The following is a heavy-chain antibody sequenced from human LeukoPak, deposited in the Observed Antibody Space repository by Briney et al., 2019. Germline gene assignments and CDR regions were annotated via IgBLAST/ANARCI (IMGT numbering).Heavy chain of an antibody. D-gene: IGHD3-10*01. V-gene: IGHV4-39*01. CDR2: SCYSGST. CDR3: ARNRILLGSGALFDYFDY. Sequence: SETLSLTCSVSGGSIGSSSYCWGWIRQPPGKGLEWIVTSCYSGSTFYNPSLKSRVTLSVDTSKNQFSLKLSSVPAADTAVYYCARNRILLGSGALFDYFDYWGQGTLVTVSS. CDR1: GGSIGSSSYC. J-gene: IGHJ4*02.